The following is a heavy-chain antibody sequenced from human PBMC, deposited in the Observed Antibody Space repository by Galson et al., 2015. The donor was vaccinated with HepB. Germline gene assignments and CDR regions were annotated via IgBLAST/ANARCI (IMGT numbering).Heavy chain of an antibody. J-gene: IGHJ4*02. CDR2: INPNSGDT. Sequence: AVKVSCKASGYTFNGYYMHWVRQAPGQGLEWMGRINPNSGDTNYAQKFQGRVSMTRASSISTASMELTRLRSDDTAVYYCVRGKYYYDSSGYFAYWGQGTLVTSSS. CDR1: GYTFNGYY. D-gene: IGHD3-22*01. CDR3: VRGKYYYDSSGYFAY. V-gene: IGHV1-2*06.